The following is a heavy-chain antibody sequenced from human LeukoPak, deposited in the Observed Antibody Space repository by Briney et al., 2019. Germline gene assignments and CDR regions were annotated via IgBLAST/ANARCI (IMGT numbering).Heavy chain of an antibody. Sequence: PGGSLRLSCAASGFTFDDYALHWVRQAPGKGLEWVSLTSGDGGSTYYADSVEGRFTISRDNSKDSLYLQMNSLRTEDTALYYCAKDYMVRGVKRSGYFDYWGQGTLVTVSS. V-gene: IGHV3-43*02. J-gene: IGHJ4*02. CDR1: GFTFDDYA. CDR3: AKDYMVRGVKRSGYFDY. D-gene: IGHD3-10*01. CDR2: TSGDGGST.